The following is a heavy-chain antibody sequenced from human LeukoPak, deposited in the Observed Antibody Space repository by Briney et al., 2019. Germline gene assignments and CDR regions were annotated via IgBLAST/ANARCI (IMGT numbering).Heavy chain of an antibody. CDR1: DGSIDNSSYY. CDR3: ARGGVGADN. D-gene: IGHD1-26*01. J-gene: IGHJ4*02. CDR2: IYYSGST. V-gene: IGHV4-39*01. Sequence: PSETLSLTCSVSDGSIDNSSYYWGWIRQPPGKGLEWIGTIYYSGSTFYNPSLKGRVTVSVDTSKKQFYLRLTSVTAPDTAVYYCARGGVGADNWGQGTLVTVSS.